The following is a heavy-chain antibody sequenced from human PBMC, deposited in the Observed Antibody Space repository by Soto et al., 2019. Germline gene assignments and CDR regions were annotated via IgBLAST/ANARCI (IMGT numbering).Heavy chain of an antibody. D-gene: IGHD6-19*01. CDR1: GFSLRTSRVG. V-gene: IGHV2-5*01. Sequence: GSGPPLVNPTQTLTLTCIFSGFSLRTSRVGVGWIRQPPGKALEWLGFIYWNDDKRYSPSLKSRLTITKDTSKNQVVLTMTNMDPVDTATYYCAKSGSSGWTPFWYFDYWGQGTLVTVSS. CDR3: AKSGSSGWTPFWYFDY. CDR2: IYWNDDK. J-gene: IGHJ4*02.